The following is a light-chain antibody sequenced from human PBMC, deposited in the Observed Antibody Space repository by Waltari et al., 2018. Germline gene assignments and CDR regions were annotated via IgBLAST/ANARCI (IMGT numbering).Light chain of an antibody. J-gene: IGLJ1*01. V-gene: IGLV2-11*01. CDR3: RSYVRSVYV. CDR2: DVT. Sequence: QSALTQPRSVSGSPGQSVTISCTGTNNEIGDSNHVSWYQHHPGKAPKLMIFDVTKRPSGVPARFSASKSGNTASLTISGLQTEDEADYYCRSYVRSVYVFGIGTKVTVL. CDR1: NNEIGDSNH.